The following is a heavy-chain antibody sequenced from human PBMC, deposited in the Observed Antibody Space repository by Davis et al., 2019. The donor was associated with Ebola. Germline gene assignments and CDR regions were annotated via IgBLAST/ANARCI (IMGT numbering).Heavy chain of an antibody. V-gene: IGHV3-11*06. D-gene: IGHD5-24*01. J-gene: IGHJ6*02. Sequence: GESLKISCAASGFTFSDYYMSWIRQAPGKGLEWVSYISSSSSYTNYADSVKGRFTISRDNAKNSLYLQMNSLRAEDTAVYYCAKDIGDGYNPFYYYYYYGMDVWGQGTTVTVSS. CDR2: ISSSSSYT. CDR1: GFTFSDYY. CDR3: AKDIGDGYNPFYYYYYYGMDV.